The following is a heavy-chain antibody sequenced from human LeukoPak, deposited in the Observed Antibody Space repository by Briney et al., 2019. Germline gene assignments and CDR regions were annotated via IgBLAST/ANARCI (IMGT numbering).Heavy chain of an antibody. D-gene: IGHD1-26*01. CDR2: XNSDGSST. CDR3: AREGYSGSYDAFDI. J-gene: IGHJ3*02. V-gene: IGHV3-74*01. Sequence: XYWXXXVRQAPGKGLXXXXXXNSDGSSTRYADSVKGRFTISRDNAKNTLYLQMNSLRAEDTAVYYCAREGYSGSYDAFDIWGQGTMVTVSS. CDR1: XYW.